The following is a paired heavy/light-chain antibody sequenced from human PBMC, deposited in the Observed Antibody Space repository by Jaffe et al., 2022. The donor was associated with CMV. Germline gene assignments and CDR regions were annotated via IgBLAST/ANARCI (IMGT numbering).Heavy chain of an antibody. D-gene: IGHD4-4*01. J-gene: IGHJ6*02. CDR1: GFTFSSYG. Sequence: QVQLVESGGGVVQPGRSLRLSCAASGFTFSSYGMHWVRQAPGKGLEWVAVISYDGSNKYYAESVKGRFTISRDNSKNTLYLQMNSLRAEDTAVYYCAKDFLNSGPYSNYDYYGMDVWGQGTTVTVSS. CDR2: ISYDGSNK. CDR3: AKDFLNSGPYSNYDYYGMDV. V-gene: IGHV3-30*18.
Light chain of an antibody. CDR3: QQHYSAPFT. CDR2: WAS. J-gene: IGKJ3*01. Sequence: DIVMTQSPDSLAVSLGERATINCKSSQSVLYSSNNKNYLAWYQQKPGQPPKLLIYWASTRESGVPDRFSGSGSGTDFTLTISSLQAEDVAVYYCQQHYSAPFTFGPGTKVDIK. V-gene: IGKV4-1*01. CDR1: QSVLYSSNNKNY.